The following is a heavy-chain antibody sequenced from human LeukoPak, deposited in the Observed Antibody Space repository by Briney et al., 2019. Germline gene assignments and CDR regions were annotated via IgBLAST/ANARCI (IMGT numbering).Heavy chain of an antibody. D-gene: IGHD6-13*01. CDR3: ARYTVTAAGSPFDY. J-gene: IGHJ4*02. V-gene: IGHV1-2*02. CDR2: INSHSGGT. Sequence: ASVKVSCKASGYTFTGYYVHWVRQAPGQGLEWMRWINSHSGGTDYAHKFQGRVTMTRDTSISTAYMELSRLKSDDTAVYYCARYTVTAAGSPFDYWGQGTLVTVSS. CDR1: GYTFTGYY.